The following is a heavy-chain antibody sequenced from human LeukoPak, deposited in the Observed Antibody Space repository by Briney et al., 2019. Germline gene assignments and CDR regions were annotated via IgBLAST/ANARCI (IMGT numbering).Heavy chain of an antibody. CDR3: ARGFFVTSFDY. J-gene: IGHJ4*02. V-gene: IGHV4-4*07. Sequence: KPSETLSLTCTVSGGSIRNYYWSWIRQPAGKGLEWIGRIYTSGSTNHNPSLKSRVTISVDTSKNQFSLKLSSVTAADTAVYYCARGFFVTSFDYWGQGTLVTVSS. CDR1: GGSIRNYY. CDR2: IYTSGST. D-gene: IGHD3-3*01.